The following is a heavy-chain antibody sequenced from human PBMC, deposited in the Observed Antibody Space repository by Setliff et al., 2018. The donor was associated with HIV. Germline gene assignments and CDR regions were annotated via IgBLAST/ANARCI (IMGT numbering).Heavy chain of an antibody. V-gene: IGHV4-34*01. Sequence: PSETLSLTCAVYGGAFNGYYWTWIRQSPGRGLEWIGEINHKGVTNYSPSLMRRATISAEASKNQFSVKLTSVTAADTAVYYCARGHCSGTNCYGVDYYGMDVWGQGTTVTVSS. CDR2: INHKGVT. D-gene: IGHD2-2*01. CDR1: GGAFNGYY. CDR3: ARGHCSGTNCYGVDYYGMDV. J-gene: IGHJ6*02.